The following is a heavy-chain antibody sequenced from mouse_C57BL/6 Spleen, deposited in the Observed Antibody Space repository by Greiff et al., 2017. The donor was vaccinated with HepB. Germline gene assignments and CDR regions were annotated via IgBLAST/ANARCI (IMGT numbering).Heavy chain of an antibody. CDR3: ARRGSNYVYAMDY. D-gene: IGHD2-5*01. CDR2: INPSTGGT. J-gene: IGHJ4*01. V-gene: IGHV1-42*01. CDR1: GYSFTGYY. Sequence: VQLKESGPELVKPGASVKISCKASGYSFTGYYMNWVKQSPEKSLEWIGEINPSTGGTTYNQKFKAKATLTVDKSSSTAYMQLKSLTSEDSAVYYCARRGSNYVYAMDYWGQGTSVTVSS.